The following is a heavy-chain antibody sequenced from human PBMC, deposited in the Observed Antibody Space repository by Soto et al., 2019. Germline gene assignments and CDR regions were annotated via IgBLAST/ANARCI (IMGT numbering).Heavy chain of an antibody. Sequence: SETLSLTCAVYGGPFSDYYWSWIRQPPGKGLEWIGEINHSGSTNYNPSLKSRVTISVDTSKSQFSLNLSFVTAADTSVYYCATMGTPATGLYFFDYWGQGSLVTVSS. CDR2: INHSGST. V-gene: IGHV4-34*01. CDR3: ATMGTPATGLYFFDY. J-gene: IGHJ4*02. CDR1: GGPFSDYY. D-gene: IGHD2-15*01.